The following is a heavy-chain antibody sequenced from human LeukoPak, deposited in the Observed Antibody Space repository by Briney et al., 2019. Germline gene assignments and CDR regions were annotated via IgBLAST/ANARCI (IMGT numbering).Heavy chain of an antibody. Sequence: PSQTLSLTCTVSGGSINSGSYYWSWIRQPAGKGLEWIGRIYTSGSTNYNPSLKSRVTISVGTSKNQFSLKLSSVTAADTAVYYCARVRGYNYGIDYWGQGTLVTVSS. CDR3: ARVRGYNYGIDY. CDR2: IYTSGST. J-gene: IGHJ4*02. D-gene: IGHD5-18*01. CDR1: GGSINSGSYY. V-gene: IGHV4-61*02.